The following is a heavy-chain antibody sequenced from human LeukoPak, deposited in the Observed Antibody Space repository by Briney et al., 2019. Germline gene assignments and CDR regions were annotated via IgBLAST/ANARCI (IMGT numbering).Heavy chain of an antibody. V-gene: IGHV4-30-2*01. J-gene: IGHJ4*02. D-gene: IGHD1-14*01. CDR2: IYHSGST. Sequence: SETLSLTCAVSGGSISSGGYSWSWIRQPPGKGLEWIGYIYHSGSTYYNPSLKSRVTISVDTSKNQFSLKLSSVTAADTAVYYCVREPPGYWGRGALVTVSS. CDR3: VREPPGY. CDR1: GGSISSGGYS.